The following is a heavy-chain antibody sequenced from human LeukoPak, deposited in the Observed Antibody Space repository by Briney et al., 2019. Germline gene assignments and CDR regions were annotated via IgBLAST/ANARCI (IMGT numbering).Heavy chain of an antibody. D-gene: IGHD6-19*01. V-gene: IGHV3-30*02. CDR2: MRFDGSKK. Sequence: GGSLRLSCAASGFTFSSYGMHWVRQAPGKGLEWVTFMRFDGSKKYYTDSVKGRFTISRDNSKNTLYLQMNSLRAEDTAVYYCAKGSRDSSGWYRDYWGQGTLVTVSS. CDR1: GFTFSSYG. J-gene: IGHJ4*02. CDR3: AKGSRDSSGWYRDY.